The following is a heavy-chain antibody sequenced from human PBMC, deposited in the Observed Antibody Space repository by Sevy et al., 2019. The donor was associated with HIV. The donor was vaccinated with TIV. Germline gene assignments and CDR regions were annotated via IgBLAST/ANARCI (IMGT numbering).Heavy chain of an antibody. CDR2: IWYDGSNK. V-gene: IGHV3-33*08. CDR1: GFTFSSYG. D-gene: IGHD2-2*01. J-gene: IGHJ3*02. CDR3: ASSDQLGDTEGGDAFDI. Sequence: GGSLRLSCAASGFTFSSYGMHWVRQAPGKGLEWVAVIWYDGSNKYYADSVKGRFTISRDNSKNTLYLQMNSLRAEDTAVYYCASSDQLGDTEGGDAFDIWGQGTMVTVSS.